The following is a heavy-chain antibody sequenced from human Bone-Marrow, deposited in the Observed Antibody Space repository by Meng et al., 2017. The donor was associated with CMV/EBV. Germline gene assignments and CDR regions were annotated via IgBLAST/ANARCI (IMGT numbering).Heavy chain of an antibody. J-gene: IGHJ4*02. D-gene: IGHD3-16*01. Sequence: QVRIQESGPGLVQPSAPLSLPCIVSGASNKNYNWKWVRQPAGQGLEWIGLIQVIGHSVYNPSLKSRVTVSLDASKSQFSLTLNSVTAADTATYYCAGSRPGGGACDYWGQGILVTVSS. V-gene: IGHV4-4*07. CDR2: IQVIGHS. CDR3: AGSRPGGGACDY. CDR1: GASNKNYN.